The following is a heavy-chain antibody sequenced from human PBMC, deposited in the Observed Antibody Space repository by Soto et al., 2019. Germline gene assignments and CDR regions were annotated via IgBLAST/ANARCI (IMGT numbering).Heavy chain of an antibody. Sequence: QVQLQESGPGLVKPSETLSLTCTVSGGSITSYYWNWIRQPPGKGLEWIGYIYSSGSTNYNPSLTCRGTMSLDTSKNQVSLNVTSVTAADTAVYYCAATPRYWGQGRLVTVSS. D-gene: IGHD2-15*01. J-gene: IGHJ4*02. CDR1: GGSITSYY. CDR3: AATPRY. V-gene: IGHV4-59*01. CDR2: IYSSGST.